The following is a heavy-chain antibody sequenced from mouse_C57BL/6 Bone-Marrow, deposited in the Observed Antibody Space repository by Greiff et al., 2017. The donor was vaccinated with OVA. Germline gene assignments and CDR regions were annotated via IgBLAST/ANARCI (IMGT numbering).Heavy chain of an antibody. Sequence: VQLKQSGAELVRPGASVKLSCTASGFNIKDDYMHWVKQRPEQGLEWIGWIDPENGATEYASKFQGKATITSDTSSNTAYLQLSSLTSEDTAVYYCTSYCNFDYWGQGTTLTVSS. D-gene: IGHD6-5*01. V-gene: IGHV14-4*01. CDR2: IDPENGAT. CDR1: GFNIKDDY. CDR3: TSYCNFDY. J-gene: IGHJ2*01.